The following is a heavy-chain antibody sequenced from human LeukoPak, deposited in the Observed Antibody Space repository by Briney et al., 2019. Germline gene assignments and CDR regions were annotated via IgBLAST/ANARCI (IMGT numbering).Heavy chain of an antibody. CDR3: ARRSAAGIWDY. CDR1: GGSISSGGYS. D-gene: IGHD6-13*01. Sequence: SQTLSLTCAVSGGSISSGGYSWSWIRQPPGKGLEWIGYIYHSGSTYYNPSLKSRVTISVDRSKNQFSLKLTSVTAADTAVYYCARRSAAGIWDYWGQGTLVTVSS. CDR2: IYHSGST. V-gene: IGHV4-30-2*01. J-gene: IGHJ4*02.